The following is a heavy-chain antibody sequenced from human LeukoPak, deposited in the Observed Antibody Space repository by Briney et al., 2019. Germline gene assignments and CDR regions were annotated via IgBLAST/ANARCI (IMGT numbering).Heavy chain of an antibody. CDR2: INHSGST. V-gene: IGHV4-34*01. CDR3: ASDILTGYRLPDY. CDR1: GGSFSGYC. J-gene: IGHJ4*02. D-gene: IGHD3-9*01. Sequence: SETLSLTCAVYGGSFSGYCWSWIRQPPGKGLEWIGEINHSGSTNYNPSLKSRVTISVDTSKNQFSLKLSSVTAADTAVYYCASDILTGYRLPDYWGQGTLVTVSS.